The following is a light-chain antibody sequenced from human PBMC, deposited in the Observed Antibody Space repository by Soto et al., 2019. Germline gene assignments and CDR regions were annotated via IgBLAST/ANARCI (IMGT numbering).Light chain of an antibody. CDR2: SDNN. V-gene: IGLV1-44*01. CDR3: AAWDDRFNGPV. J-gene: IGLJ3*02. CDR1: SSNIGSNT. Sequence: QLVLTQPPSVSGTPGQRVTISCSGSSSNIGSNTVNWYQKLPGRAPKLLVYSDNNNRSSGDPARFFGFKSGTSASLAISGLQSEDESDYYCAAWDDRFNGPVFGGGTKLTVL.